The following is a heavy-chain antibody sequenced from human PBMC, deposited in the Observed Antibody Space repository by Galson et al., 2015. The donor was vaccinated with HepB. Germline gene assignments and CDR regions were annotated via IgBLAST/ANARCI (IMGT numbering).Heavy chain of an antibody. CDR1: GGSISSTSYH. V-gene: IGHV4-39*01. D-gene: IGHD6-19*01. J-gene: IGHJ2*01. CDR3: ARRQAVAGTPWYFDL. CDR2: IYYRGSA. Sequence: SETLSLTCTVSGGSISSTSYHWGWIRQPPGKGLEWIGHIYYRGSAYYNPSLKIRVTISVDTSKSQFSLSLSSVTAADTAVYYCARRQAVAGTPWYFDLWGHGTLVTVSS.